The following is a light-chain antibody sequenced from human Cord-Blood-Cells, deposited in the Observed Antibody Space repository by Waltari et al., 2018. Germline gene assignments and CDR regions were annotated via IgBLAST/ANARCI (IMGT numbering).Light chain of an antibody. CDR2: EGS. CDR1: SSDVAPHTL. J-gene: IGLJ2*01. CDR3: CSYAGSSTVV. Sequence: QSALTQPASVSGSPGQSTTISCTGTSSDVAPHTLVSWYQQHPGKAPKLMIYEGSTRPSGVANRFSGSKSGNTASLTISGLQAEDEADYYCCSYAGSSTVVFGGGTKLTVL. V-gene: IGLV2-23*01.